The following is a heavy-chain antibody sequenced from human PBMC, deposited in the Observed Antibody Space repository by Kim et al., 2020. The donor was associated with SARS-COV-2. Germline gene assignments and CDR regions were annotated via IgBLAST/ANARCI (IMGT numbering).Heavy chain of an antibody. CDR3: AGDAFDI. CDR2: GGEK. V-gene: IGHV3-7*04. J-gene: IGHJ3*02. Sequence: GGEKYYRDSVEGRFTIPSDNAKNSLYLQMNSLRAEDTAVYYCAGDAFDIWGQGTMVTVS.